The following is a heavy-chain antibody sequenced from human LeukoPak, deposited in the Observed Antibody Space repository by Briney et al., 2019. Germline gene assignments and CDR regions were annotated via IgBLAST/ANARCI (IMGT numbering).Heavy chain of an antibody. J-gene: IGHJ3*02. D-gene: IGHD6-6*01. CDR2: ISSSSSYI. V-gene: IGHV3-21*01. CDR1: GFTFSSYS. CDR3: ARRGAWSSSSSGAFDI. Sequence: PGGSLRLSCAASGFTFSSYSMNWVRQAPGKGLEWVSSISSSSSYIYYADSVKDRFTISRDNAKNTLYLQMNSLRAEDTAVYYCARRGAWSSSSSGAFDIWGQGTMVTVSS.